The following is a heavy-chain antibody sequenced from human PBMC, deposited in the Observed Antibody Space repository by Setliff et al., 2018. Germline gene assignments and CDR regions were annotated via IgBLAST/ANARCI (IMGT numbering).Heavy chain of an antibody. CDR2: INNYNTNT. CDR1: GYTFTNYG. CDR3: SRLVRYCTATSCQRLSGGEF. Sequence: ASVKVSCKASGYTFTNYGITWVRQAPGQGLEWMGWINNYNTNTKYAQKLQGRVTMTTDTSTSTAYMELSSLTFDDTAVYFCSRLVRYCTATSCQRLSGGEFWGQGTLVTVSS. J-gene: IGHJ4*02. D-gene: IGHD2-2*01. V-gene: IGHV1-18*01.